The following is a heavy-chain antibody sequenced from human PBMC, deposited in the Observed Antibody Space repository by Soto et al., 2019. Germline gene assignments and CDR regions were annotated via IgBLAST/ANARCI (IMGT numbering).Heavy chain of an antibody. V-gene: IGHV1-69*01. CDR2: IIPIFGTA. Sequence: QVQLVQSGAEVQKPGSSVKVSCKASGGTFSSYAISWVRQAPGQGLEWMGGIIPIFGTANYAQKFQGRVTSTTDESTSTAYMELSSLRAEDTAVYYCARDNGRDNWSYRGWYYYGMDVWGQGTTVTVSS. CDR3: ARDNGRDNWSYRGWYYYGMDV. J-gene: IGHJ6*02. D-gene: IGHD1-7*01. CDR1: GGTFSSYA.